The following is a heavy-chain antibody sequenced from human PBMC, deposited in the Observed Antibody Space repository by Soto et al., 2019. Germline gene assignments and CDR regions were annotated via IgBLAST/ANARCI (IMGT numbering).Heavy chain of an antibody. CDR1: CGTIINRSYY. J-gene: IGHJ4*02. CDR2: IYYSGST. Sequence: SKILPLPCTVACGTIINRSYYWSWIRQPPGKGLEWIGSIYYSGSTYYNPSLKSRVTISVDTSKNQFSLKLSSVTAADTAVYYCARPSGSYLSYFDYCGEGTLVTVSS. CDR3: ARPSGSYLSYFDY. D-gene: IGHD1-26*01. V-gene: IGHV4-39*01.